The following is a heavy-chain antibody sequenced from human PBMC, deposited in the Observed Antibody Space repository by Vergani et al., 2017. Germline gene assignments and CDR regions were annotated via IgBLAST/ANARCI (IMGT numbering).Heavy chain of an antibody. D-gene: IGHD1-1*01. CDR2: ISGGGTTT. J-gene: IGHJ1*01. CDR3: ATKSCGTPGCQIGYFRE. V-gene: IGHV3-23*01. CDR1: GFTFSSYA. Sequence: EVQLLESGGGLVQPGGSLRLSCAASGFTFSSYAMSWVRQAPGKGLEWVSAISGGGTTTYYADSVKGRFTISRDNSKSTLYLQMNSLRTEDTAVYYCATKSCGTPGCQIGYFREWGQGTLVTVSS.